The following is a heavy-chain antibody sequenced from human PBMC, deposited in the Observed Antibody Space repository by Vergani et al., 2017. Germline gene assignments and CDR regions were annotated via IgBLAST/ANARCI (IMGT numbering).Heavy chain of an antibody. CDR3: ARTRGDSSGWYFYFDY. CDR1: GGSISSDNYY. Sequence: QVQLQESGPGLVKPSQTLSLTCTVSGGSISSDNYYWSWIRQPPGKGLEWIGYIYYSGFTYYNPSLKSRVSISVDTSKNQFSLKLSSVTAADTAVYYCARTRGDSSGWYFYFDYWGQGTLVTVSS. V-gene: IGHV4-30-4*01. J-gene: IGHJ4*02. D-gene: IGHD6-19*01. CDR2: IYYSGFT.